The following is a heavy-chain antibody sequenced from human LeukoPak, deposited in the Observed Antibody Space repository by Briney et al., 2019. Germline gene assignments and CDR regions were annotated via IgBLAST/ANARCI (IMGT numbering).Heavy chain of an antibody. D-gene: IGHD2-2*01. CDR3: AKDLWGGDIVVVPAAKIDAFDI. CDR2: ISGSGGST. CDR1: GFTFSSYW. V-gene: IGHV3-23*01. Sequence: GGSLRLSCAASGFTFSSYWMSWVRQAPGKGPEWVSAISGSGGSTYYADSVKGRFTISRDNSKNTLYLQMNSLRAEDTAVYYCAKDLWGGDIVVVPAAKIDAFDIWGQGTMVTVSS. J-gene: IGHJ3*02.